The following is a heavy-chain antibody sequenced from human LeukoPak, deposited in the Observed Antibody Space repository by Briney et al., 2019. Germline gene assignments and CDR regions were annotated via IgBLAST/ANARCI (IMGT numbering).Heavy chain of an antibody. V-gene: IGHV3-49*03. Sequence: QTGGSLRLSCTASGFTFGDYAMSWFRQAPGKGLEWVGFIRSKAYGGTTEYAASVKGRFTISRDDSKSIAYLQMNSLKTEDTAVYYCTRDVLVVGATVDYWGQGTLVTVSS. CDR2: IRSKAYGGTT. J-gene: IGHJ4*02. D-gene: IGHD1-26*01. CDR1: GFTFGDYA. CDR3: TRDVLVVGATVDY.